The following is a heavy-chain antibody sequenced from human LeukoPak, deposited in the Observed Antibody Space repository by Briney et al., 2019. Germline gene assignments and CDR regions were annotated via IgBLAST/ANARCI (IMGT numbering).Heavy chain of an antibody. V-gene: IGHV3-23*01. J-gene: IGHJ5*02. D-gene: IGHD2-2*01. CDR3: AKERYGIVAAASNS. CDR2: ISGSDERT. Sequence: PGGSLRLSCVASGFNFSNYAMTWVRQAPGKGLEWVSVISGSDERTYYADSVKGRFTISRDNSKNTLSLQMNSLRVEDTAVYYCAKERYGIVAAASNSWGQGTLVIVAS. CDR1: GFNFSNYA.